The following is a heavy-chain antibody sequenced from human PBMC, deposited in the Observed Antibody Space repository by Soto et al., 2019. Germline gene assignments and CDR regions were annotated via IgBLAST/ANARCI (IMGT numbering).Heavy chain of an antibody. CDR3: ARDRASGSYYLDY. D-gene: IGHD3-10*01. V-gene: IGHV1-18*04. CDR1: GYTFTTYG. Sequence: ASVKVSCKTSGYTFTTYGVSWVRQAPGQGLEWMGWISAYNDNTNYAQILQGRVTMTTDTSTSTAYMELRSLRSDDTAVYYCARDRASGSYYLDYWGQGTLVTVSS. J-gene: IGHJ4*02. CDR2: ISAYNDNT.